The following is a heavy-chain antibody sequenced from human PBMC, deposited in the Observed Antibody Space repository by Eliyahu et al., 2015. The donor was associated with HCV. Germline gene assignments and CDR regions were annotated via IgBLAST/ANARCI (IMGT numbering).Heavy chain of an antibody. V-gene: IGHV3-30*18. CDR2: ISYDGSKT. J-gene: IGHJ4*02. CDR3: AKPAVLLWFGEGRNYFDY. CDR1: GFTLTTFG. D-gene: IGHD3-10*01. Sequence: QVQLVESGGGVVQPGRSLRLSCAASGFTLTTFGMHWVRQAPGKGLEWVAVISYDGSKTYYADSVTGRFTISRDNSKNTLYLQMNRLKPEDTAMYYCAKPAVLLWFGEGRNYFDYWGLGTLVTASS.